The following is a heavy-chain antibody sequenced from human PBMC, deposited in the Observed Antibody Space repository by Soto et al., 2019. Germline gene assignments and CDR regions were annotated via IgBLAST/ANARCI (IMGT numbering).Heavy chain of an antibody. CDR3: ARSKYYYDSSGYYSDY. V-gene: IGHV1-18*01. D-gene: IGHD3-22*01. CDR2: ISAYNGNT. Sequence: ASVKVSCKASGYTFTSYGISWVRQAPGQGLEWMGWISAYNGNTNYAQNLQGRVTMTTDTSTTTAYMELRSLRSDDTAVYYCARSKYYYDSSGYYSDYWGQGTLVTVSS. CDR1: GYTFTSYG. J-gene: IGHJ4*02.